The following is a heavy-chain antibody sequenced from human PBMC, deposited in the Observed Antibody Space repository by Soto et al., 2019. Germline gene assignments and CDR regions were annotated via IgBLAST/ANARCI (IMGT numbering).Heavy chain of an antibody. D-gene: IGHD6-19*01. CDR3: ATSGWNEDFYYYYGMDV. CDR1: GDSVTRSNW. V-gene: IGHV4-4*02. Sequence: SETLSLTCAVSGDSVTRSNWWSWVRQSPGKGLEWIGEIYHSGNTKYNPSLKSRITMSVDKAKNQFSLKMTSVTAADTAVYYCATSGWNEDFYYYYGMDVWGQGTTVTVSS. J-gene: IGHJ6*02. CDR2: IYHSGNT.